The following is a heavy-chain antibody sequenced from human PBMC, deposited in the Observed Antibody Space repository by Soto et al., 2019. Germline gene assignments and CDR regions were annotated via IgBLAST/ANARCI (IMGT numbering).Heavy chain of an antibody. V-gene: IGHV1-18*01. J-gene: IGHJ5*02. Sequence: QVQIEQSGAEVRKAGASVKVSCKASGYTFNDYGITWVRQAPGKGPEWMGWISCHNGNTSHAQKFQDRVTMSTETSTSTAYMELRSLRSDDTAVYYCTRGPRYTSGWYRDWFDPWGQGTLVTVSS. CDR2: ISCHNGNT. D-gene: IGHD6-19*01. CDR1: GYTFNDYG. CDR3: TRGPRYTSGWYRDWFDP.